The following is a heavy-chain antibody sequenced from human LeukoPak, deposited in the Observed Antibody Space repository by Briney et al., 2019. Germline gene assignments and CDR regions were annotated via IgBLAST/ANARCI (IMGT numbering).Heavy chain of an antibody. CDR2: ISYDGSNK. CDR3: AKCASSSWLNWFDP. Sequence: GSLRLSCAASGFTFSSYAMSWVRQAPGKGLEWVAVISYDGSNKYYADSVKGRFTISRDNSKNTLYLQMNSLRAEDTAVYYCAKCASSSWLNWFDPWGQGTLVTVSS. J-gene: IGHJ5*02. D-gene: IGHD6-13*01. CDR1: GFTFSSYA. V-gene: IGHV3-30*18.